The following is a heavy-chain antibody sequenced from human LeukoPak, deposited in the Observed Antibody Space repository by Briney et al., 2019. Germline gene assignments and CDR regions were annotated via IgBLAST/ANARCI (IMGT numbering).Heavy chain of an antibody. CDR2: MSYSGST. Sequence: KASETLSLTCTVSGGSFRSSNFYWGWIRQPPGKGLEWIGSMSYSGSTYYNPSLRSRVTISVDTSKNQFSLKLSSVTATDTAVYYCANRYYGGQSGGHWYFDPWGRGTLVSVSS. V-gene: IGHV4-39*01. CDR3: ANRYYGGQSGGHWYFDP. CDR1: GGSFRSSNFY. J-gene: IGHJ2*01. D-gene: IGHD4-23*01.